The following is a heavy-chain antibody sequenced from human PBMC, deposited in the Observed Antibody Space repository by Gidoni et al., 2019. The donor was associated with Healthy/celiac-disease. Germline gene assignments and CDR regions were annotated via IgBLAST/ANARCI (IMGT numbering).Heavy chain of an antibody. CDR1: GFTFSSSA. V-gene: IGHV3-23*04. J-gene: IGHJ6*02. Sequence: EVQLVESGGGLVQPGGSLRLSCAASGFTFSSSAMSWVRQAPGKGLEWVSAISGSGGSTYYADSVKGRFTISRDNSKNTLYLQMNSLRADDTAVYYCAKVPAAGVYYYGMDVWGQVTTVTVSS. CDR2: ISGSGGST. CDR3: AKVPAAGVYYYGMDV. D-gene: IGHD2-2*01.